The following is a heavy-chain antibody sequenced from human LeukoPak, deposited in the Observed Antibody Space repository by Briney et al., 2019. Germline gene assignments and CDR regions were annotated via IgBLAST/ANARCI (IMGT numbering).Heavy chain of an antibody. CDR2: INPNSGGT. CDR3: ARGIYADQNWFDP. V-gene: IGHV1-2*02. D-gene: IGHD5/OR15-5a*01. Sequence: ASVKVSCKASGYTFTGYYMHWVRQALGQGLEWMGWINPNSGGTNYAQKFQGRVTMTRDTSISTAYMELSRLRSDDTAVYYCARGIYADQNWFDPWGQGTLVTVSS. J-gene: IGHJ5*02. CDR1: GYTFTGYY.